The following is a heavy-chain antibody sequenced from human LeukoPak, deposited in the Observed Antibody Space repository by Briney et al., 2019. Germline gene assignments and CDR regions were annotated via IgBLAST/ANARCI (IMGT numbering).Heavy chain of an antibody. CDR3: AKGKYSPVRGISHAAYYFDY. Sequence: PGGSLRLSCAASGFTFSSYAMSWVRQAPGKGRGWVSAISGSGGSTYYADSVKGRFTIPRDNSKNTLYLQMNSLRAEDTAVYYCAKGKYSPVRGISHAAYYFDYWGPGTLVTVSS. CDR2: ISGSGGST. D-gene: IGHD1-14*01. CDR1: GFTFSSYA. V-gene: IGHV3-23*01. J-gene: IGHJ4*02.